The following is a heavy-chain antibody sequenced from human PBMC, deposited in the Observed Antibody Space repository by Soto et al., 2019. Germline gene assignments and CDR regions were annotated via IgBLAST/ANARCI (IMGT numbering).Heavy chain of an antibody. V-gene: IGHV2-5*01. D-gene: IGHD3-3*01. CDR2: IYWNDDK. J-gene: IGHJ4*02. CDR3: ARFYDFWSGLEYYFDY. Sequence: QITLKESGPTLVKPTQTLTLTCTFSGFSLSTSGVGVGWIRQPPGKALEWLALIYWNDDKRYSPSLKSRLTITKDTSKTQVVLTMTNMDPVDTATYYCARFYDFWSGLEYYFDYWGQGTLVTVSS. CDR1: GFSLSTSGVG.